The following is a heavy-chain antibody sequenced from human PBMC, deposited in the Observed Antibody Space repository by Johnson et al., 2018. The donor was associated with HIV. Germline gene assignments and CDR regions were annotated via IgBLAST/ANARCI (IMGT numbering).Heavy chain of an antibody. V-gene: IGHV3-7*03. CDR2: IKQDGSEK. CDR1: GFTFSIYW. J-gene: IGHJ3*02. CDR3: ARGRLGDPFPGAFDI. Sequence: VQLVESGGGVVQPGGSLRLSCAASGFTFSIYWMTWVRQAPRKGLEWVANIKQDGSEKYYVDSVKGRFTISRDNAKKSMYLQMNSLRAEDTALYYCARGRLGDPFPGAFDIWGQGTMVTVSS. D-gene: IGHD3-16*01.